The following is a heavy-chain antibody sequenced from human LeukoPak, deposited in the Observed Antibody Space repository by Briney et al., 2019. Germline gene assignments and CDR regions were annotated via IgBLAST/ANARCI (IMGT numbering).Heavy chain of an antibody. J-gene: IGHJ3*02. V-gene: IGHV3-23*01. CDR2: ISGSGGST. CDR3: AKDGEWYDAFDI. CDR1: GFTFSSHR. D-gene: IGHD3-3*01. Sequence: PGGSLRLSCAASGFTFSSHRMNWVRQAPGKGLEWVSAISGSGGSTYYADSVKGRFTISRDNSKNTLYLQMNSLRAEDTAVYYCAKDGEWYDAFDIWGQGTMVTVSS.